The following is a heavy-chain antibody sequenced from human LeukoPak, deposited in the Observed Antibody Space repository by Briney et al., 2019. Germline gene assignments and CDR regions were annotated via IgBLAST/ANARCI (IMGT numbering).Heavy chain of an antibody. D-gene: IGHD6-13*01. Sequence: GGSLRLSCAASRFTFSYFAMHWLRQAPGKVLEWVAVLSDDGSNKFYADSVKARFTISRDNSKNTLYLQMNSLRAEDTAFYYCAKDPHSSSWFYFESWGQGTLVTVSS. CDR1: RFTFSYFA. V-gene: IGHV3-30*18. J-gene: IGHJ4*02. CDR3: AKDPHSSSWFYFES. CDR2: LSDDGSNK.